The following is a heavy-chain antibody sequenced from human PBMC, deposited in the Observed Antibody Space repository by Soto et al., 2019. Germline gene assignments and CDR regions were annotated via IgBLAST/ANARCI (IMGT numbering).Heavy chain of an antibody. CDR3: AKEIVGAPGWFDP. Sequence: PGGSLRLSCAASGFTFDDYAMHWVRQAPGKGLEWVSGISWNSGSIGYADSVKGRFTISRDNAKNSLYLQMNSLRAEDTALYYCAKEIVGAPGWFDPWGQRTLVTVSS. CDR1: GFTFDDYA. CDR2: ISWNSGSI. J-gene: IGHJ5*02. V-gene: IGHV3-9*01. D-gene: IGHD1-26*01.